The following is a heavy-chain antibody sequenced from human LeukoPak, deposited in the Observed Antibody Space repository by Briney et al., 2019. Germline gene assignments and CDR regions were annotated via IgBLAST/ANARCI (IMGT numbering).Heavy chain of an antibody. J-gene: IGHJ4*02. D-gene: IGHD6-19*01. CDR3: ARLPDVSGWPFDY. CDR1: DDSINRDF. CDR2: IRYSGRT. V-gene: IGHV4-59*01. Sequence: PSETLSLTCTASDDSINRDFLTWIRQPPGKGLDWIGYIRYSGRTEYNPSLKSRVTISIQTSKNQFSLKLTSVTAADTAIYYCARLPDVSGWPFDYWGQGILVTVSS.